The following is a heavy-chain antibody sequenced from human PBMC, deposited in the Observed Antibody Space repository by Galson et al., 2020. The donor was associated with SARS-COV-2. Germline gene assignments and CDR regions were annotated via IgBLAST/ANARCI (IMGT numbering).Heavy chain of an antibody. CDR2: IGTAGDT. J-gene: IGHJ6*03. CDR3: AREGGHTAMVRGVLYYYYYMDV. D-gene: IGHD3-10*01. Sequence: GGSLRLSCVASGFTFSSYDMHWVRQATGKGLEWVSAIGTAGDTYYPGSVKGRFTISRENAKNSLYLQMNSLRAGDTAVYYCAREGGHTAMVRGVLYYYYYMDVWGKGTTVTVSS. CDR1: GFTFSSYD. V-gene: IGHV3-13*01.